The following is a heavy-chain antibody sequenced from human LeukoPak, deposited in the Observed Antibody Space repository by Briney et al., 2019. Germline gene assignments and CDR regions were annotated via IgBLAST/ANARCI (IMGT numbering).Heavy chain of an antibody. CDR2: TSFDGSDN. CDR3: ARAPGTMIVVDY. CDR1: GFIFRNYA. J-gene: IGHJ4*02. V-gene: IGHV3-30*04. D-gene: IGHD3-22*01. Sequence: GGSLRLSCVTSGFIFRNYAMHWIRQTPGKGLEWVAVTSFDGSDNYYADSVKGRFTISRDNSKNTLYLQMNSLRPDDTAVYYCARAPGTMIVVDYWGQGTLVTVSS.